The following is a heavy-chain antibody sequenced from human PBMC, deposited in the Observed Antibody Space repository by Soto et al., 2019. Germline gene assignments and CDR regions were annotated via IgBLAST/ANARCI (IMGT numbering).Heavy chain of an antibody. CDR2: IYYSGST. Sequence: SETLSLTCTVSGGSISSGGYYWSWIRQHPGKGLEWIGYIYYSGSTYYNPSLKSRVTISVDTSKNQFSLKLSSVTAADTAVYYCARDQWQLHGFDYWGQGTLVTVSS. CDR1: GGSISSGGYY. CDR3: ARDQWQLHGFDY. V-gene: IGHV4-31*03. J-gene: IGHJ4*02. D-gene: IGHD1-26*01.